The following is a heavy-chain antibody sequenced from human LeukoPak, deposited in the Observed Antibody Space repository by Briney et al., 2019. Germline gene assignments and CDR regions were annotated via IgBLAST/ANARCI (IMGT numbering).Heavy chain of an antibody. CDR1: GFTFSSYW. J-gene: IGHJ3*02. CDR3: ARIGAATYAFDI. Sequence: GGSLRLSCVASGFTFSSYWMNWVRQAPGKGLEYVANIKQDGSAKYYVDSMEGRFTISRDNAKNSLYLQMNSLRAEDTAVYYCARIGAATYAFDIWGQGTMVTVSS. V-gene: IGHV3-7*01. CDR2: IKQDGSAK. D-gene: IGHD1-26*01.